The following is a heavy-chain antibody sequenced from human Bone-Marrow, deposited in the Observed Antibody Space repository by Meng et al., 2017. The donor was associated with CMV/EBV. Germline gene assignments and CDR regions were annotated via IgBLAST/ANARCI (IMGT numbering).Heavy chain of an antibody. Sequence: GESLKISCAASGLAFGDYSMSWVRQAPGKGLEWVSIIYTGTGSSFYADSVKGRFTISRDNSKNTLYLQMNSLRAEDTAVYYCAKDCSGSSSSWYWFDPWAQGTLVTVSS. J-gene: IGHJ5*02. CDR1: GLAFGDYS. D-gene: IGHD6-13*01. CDR3: AKDCSGSSSSWYWFDP. V-gene: IGHV3-23*03. CDR2: IYTGTGSS.